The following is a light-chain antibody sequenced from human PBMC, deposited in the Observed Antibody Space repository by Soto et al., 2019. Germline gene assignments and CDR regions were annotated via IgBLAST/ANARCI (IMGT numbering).Light chain of an antibody. Sequence: QSALTQPACVSGSPGQSSTISCTGTSSDVGAYDYVSWYQQHPGKAPKFMLYEVSNRPSGLSNRFSGSKSGNTASLTISGLQAEDEADYYCSSYTTSNTWVFGGGTKLTVL. CDR3: SSYTTSNTWV. J-gene: IGLJ3*02. CDR2: EVS. CDR1: SSDVGAYDY. V-gene: IGLV2-14*01.